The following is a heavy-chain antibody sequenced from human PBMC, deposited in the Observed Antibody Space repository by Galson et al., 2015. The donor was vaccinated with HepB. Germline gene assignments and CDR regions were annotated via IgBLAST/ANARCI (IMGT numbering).Heavy chain of an antibody. CDR1: GFTFTSYA. Sequence: SVRLSCTASGFTFTSYAMHWVRQAPGKGLEYVAAISSNRGSTYYAEYVKGRFTITRDNSKNTLYLQMSRLRAEDTAVYYCATGTLSGDFGESFDLWGQGTLVTVSS. J-gene: IGHJ3*01. V-gene: IGHV3-64D*06. D-gene: IGHD3-16*01. CDR3: ATGTLSGDFGESFDL. CDR2: ISSNRGST.